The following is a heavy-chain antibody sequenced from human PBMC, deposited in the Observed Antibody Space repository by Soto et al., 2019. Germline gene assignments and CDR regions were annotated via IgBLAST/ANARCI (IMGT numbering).Heavy chain of an antibody. CDR2: MNPNSGNT. V-gene: IGHV1-8*01. Sequence: ASVKVSCKASGYTFTSYDINWVRQATGQGLEWMGWMNPNSGNTGYAQKFQGGVTMTRNTSISTAYMELSSLRSEDTAVYYCARGQRLHYDFWSGYYTGIHYYGMDVWGQGTTVTISS. D-gene: IGHD3-3*01. J-gene: IGHJ6*02. CDR3: ARGQRLHYDFWSGYYTGIHYYGMDV. CDR1: GYTFTSYD.